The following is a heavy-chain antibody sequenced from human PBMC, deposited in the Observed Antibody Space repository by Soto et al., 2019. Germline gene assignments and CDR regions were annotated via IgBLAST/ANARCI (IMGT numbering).Heavy chain of an antibody. Sequence: QLQLQESGPGLMKPSETLSLTCTVSGGSISSRGYYWGWIRQPLGKGLEWIGTIYYSGSTYYNPSVTSRVTISVDTSKNPFSLNLSSVTAADTAVYYCATSNWFDPWGQGTLVTVSS. CDR3: ATSNWFDP. J-gene: IGHJ5*02. CDR1: GGSISSRGYY. V-gene: IGHV4-39*01. CDR2: IYYSGST.